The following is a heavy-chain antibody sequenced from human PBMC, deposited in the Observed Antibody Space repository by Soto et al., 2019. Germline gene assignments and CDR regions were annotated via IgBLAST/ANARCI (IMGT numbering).Heavy chain of an antibody. D-gene: IGHD1-26*01. CDR2: ISPDGGRT. J-gene: IGHJ4*02. CDR3: ARVLGGATPFFVY. V-gene: IGHV1-46*01. CDR1: GYTFTTYY. Sequence: ASVKVSCKASGYTFTTYYMHWVRQAPGQGLEWMGIISPDGGRTSYAQKFQGRVTMTRDTSTSTVYMELSSLRSEDTAVYYCARVLGGATPFFVYWGQGTLVTVSS.